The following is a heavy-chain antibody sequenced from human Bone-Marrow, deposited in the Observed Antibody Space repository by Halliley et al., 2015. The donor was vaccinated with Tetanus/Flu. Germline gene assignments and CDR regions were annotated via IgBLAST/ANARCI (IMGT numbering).Heavy chain of an antibody. CDR3: ARAGVLPLDWFNP. CDR2: IYHSGST. Sequence: TLSLTCAVSGYSISSGYYWGWIRQPPGKGLEWIGNIYHSGSTYYNPSLKSRVTISVDTSKNHFSLTLNSVTAANTAVYYCARAGVLPLDWFNPWGQGTLVTVSP. V-gene: IGHV4-38-2*01. D-gene: IGHD3-16*01. CDR1: GYSISSGYY. J-gene: IGHJ5*02.